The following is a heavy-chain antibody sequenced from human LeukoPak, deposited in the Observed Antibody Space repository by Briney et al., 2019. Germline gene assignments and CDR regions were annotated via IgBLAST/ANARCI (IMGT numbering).Heavy chain of an antibody. CDR2: VHLDGRT. V-gene: IGHV4-4*02. J-gene: IGHJ4*02. CDR3: AREGGFYRPLDY. Sequence: SETLSLTCGVSGGSVSSTNWWTWIRQPPGKALEWIGEVHLDGRTNFNPSLKSRLTMSVDLSENHVSLKLTSVTAADTAVYYCAREGGFYRPLDYSGQGTLVTVSS. D-gene: IGHD6-25*01. CDR1: GGSVSSTNW.